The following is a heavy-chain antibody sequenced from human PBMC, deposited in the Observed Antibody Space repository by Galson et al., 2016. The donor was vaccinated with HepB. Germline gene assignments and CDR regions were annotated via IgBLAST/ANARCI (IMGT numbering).Heavy chain of an antibody. CDR1: GFTFSSYW. J-gene: IGHJ4*02. Sequence: SLRLSCAASGFTFSSYWMNWVRQAPGKGLEWVANIKQDGSEKDYVDSVKGRFTISRDNAKNSLYLQMNSLRAEDTAVYYCAREFSSSWYMRRYFDYWGQGTLVTVSS. D-gene: IGHD6-13*01. CDR3: AREFSSSWYMRRYFDY. CDR2: IKQDGSEK. V-gene: IGHV3-7*01.